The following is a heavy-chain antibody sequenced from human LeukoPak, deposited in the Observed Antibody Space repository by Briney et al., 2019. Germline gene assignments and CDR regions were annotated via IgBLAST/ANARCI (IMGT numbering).Heavy chain of an antibody. J-gene: IGHJ4*02. CDR2: IYSDSGDT. CDR3: ARSAGSAFFDY. D-gene: IGHD2-15*01. V-gene: IGHV1-2*04. CDR1: GYTFTGFY. Sequence: ASVKVSCKASGYTFTGFYIHWVRQAPGQGLEWMGWIYSDSGDTNYAQKFQGCVTMTRDTSISTAYMELSKLTSDDTAVYYCARSAGSAFFDYWGQGTLVTVSS.